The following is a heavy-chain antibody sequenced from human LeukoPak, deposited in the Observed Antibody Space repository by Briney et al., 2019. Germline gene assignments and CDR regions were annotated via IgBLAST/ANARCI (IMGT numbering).Heavy chain of an antibody. J-gene: IGHJ4*02. V-gene: IGHV5-51*01. CDR3: ARHATRDGVY. D-gene: IGHD5-24*01. Sequence: GESLKISCKGSGSSFTNYWTGRVRQMPGKGLEWMGIIYPSGSDTGYSPSFQGQVTIAADKSISTAYVHYCSLKATDTAIYYRARHATRDGVYWGQGTLVTVSS. CDR1: GSSFTNYW. CDR2: IYPSGSDT.